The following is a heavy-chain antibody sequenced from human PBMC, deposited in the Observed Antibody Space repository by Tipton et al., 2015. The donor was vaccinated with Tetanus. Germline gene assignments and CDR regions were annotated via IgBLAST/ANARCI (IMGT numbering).Heavy chain of an antibody. V-gene: IGHV3-30-3*01. CDR3: ARSESRIAPRIPWGMDI. D-gene: IGHD6-6*01. CDR2: ISHDGSNQ. Sequence: SLRLSCAASGLTFSNSPMHWVRQAPGKGLEWVAVISHDGSNQNYADSVRGRFTISRDNTKNSLYLEINSLRAEDTAVYYCARSESRIAPRIPWGMDIWGQGTTVTVSS. CDR1: GLTFSNSP. J-gene: IGHJ6*02.